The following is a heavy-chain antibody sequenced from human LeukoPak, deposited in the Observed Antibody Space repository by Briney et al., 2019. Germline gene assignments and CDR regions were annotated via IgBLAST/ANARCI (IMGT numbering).Heavy chain of an antibody. Sequence: GGSLRLSCAASGFTFSTYNMNWVRQAPGKGLEWVSYINSGSSTIYYADSVKGRFTISRDNAKNSLYLQMNSLRVEDTAVYFCARTMIIELEPFDYWGQGTLVTVSS. CDR2: INSGSSTI. CDR1: GFTFSTYN. V-gene: IGHV3-48*01. J-gene: IGHJ4*02. D-gene: IGHD3-22*01. CDR3: ARTMIIELEPFDY.